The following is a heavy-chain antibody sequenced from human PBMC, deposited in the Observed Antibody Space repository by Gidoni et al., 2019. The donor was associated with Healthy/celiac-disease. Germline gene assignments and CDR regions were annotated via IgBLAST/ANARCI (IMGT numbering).Heavy chain of an antibody. CDR1: EGTCSSYA. CDR3: ARASGLLQGAFDI. J-gene: IGHJ3*02. V-gene: IGHV1-69*01. Sequence: GQSAAGVQKPEPSVTVSCETTEGTCSSYAISWVRQATGQGLEWMGGIIPIFGTANYAQKFQGRVTITADESTSTAYMWLSSRSPEDTAVYYWARASGLLQGAFDIWGQGTMVTVSS. CDR2: IIPIFGTA.